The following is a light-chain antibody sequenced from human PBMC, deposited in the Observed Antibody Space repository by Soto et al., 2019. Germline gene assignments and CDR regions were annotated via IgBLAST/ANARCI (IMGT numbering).Light chain of an antibody. V-gene: IGKV3-20*01. CDR2: GAS. J-gene: IGKJ1*01. Sequence: EIVLTQSPGTLSLSAGERATLSCRASQIVSSRYLAWYQQKPGQAPRLLIYGASSRSTDIPDRFSGSGSGTDFTLTFSRLEPEDFALYYCQQYGSSPRTFGQGTKVDIK. CDR3: QQYGSSPRT. CDR1: QIVSSRY.